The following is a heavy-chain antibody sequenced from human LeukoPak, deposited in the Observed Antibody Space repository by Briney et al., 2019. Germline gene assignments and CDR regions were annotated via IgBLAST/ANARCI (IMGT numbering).Heavy chain of an antibody. CDR2: IYYSGST. J-gene: IGHJ4*02. Sequence: SETLSLTCTVSGGSISSGGYYWSWIRQHPGKGLEWIGYIYYSGSTYYNPSLKSRVTISVDTSKNQLSLKLSSVTAADTAVYYCAREDDDFGDYAPRYWGQGTLVTVSS. CDR3: AREDDDFGDYAPRY. V-gene: IGHV4-31*03. D-gene: IGHD4-17*01. CDR1: GGSISSGGYY.